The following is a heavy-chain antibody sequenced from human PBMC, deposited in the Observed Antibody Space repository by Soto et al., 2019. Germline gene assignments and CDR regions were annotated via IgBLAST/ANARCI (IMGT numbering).Heavy chain of an antibody. CDR1: GYSFTGYD. J-gene: IGHJ4*02. Sequence: ASVKVSCKASGYSFTGYDINWVRQATGQGLEWMGWMNPNSGNTGYAQKFQGRVTMTRNTSISTAYMELTSLRSDDTAVYYCARGRRSGGSCYLYWGQGTLGTVSS. CDR2: MNPNSGNT. V-gene: IGHV1-8*01. CDR3: ARGRRSGGSCYLY. D-gene: IGHD2-15*01.